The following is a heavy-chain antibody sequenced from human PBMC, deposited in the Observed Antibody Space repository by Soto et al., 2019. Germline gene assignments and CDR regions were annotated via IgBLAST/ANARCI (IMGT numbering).Heavy chain of an antibody. CDR2: ISAHNGNT. D-gene: IGHD3-10*01. Sequence: QVHLVQSGAEVKKPGASVKVSCQGSGYAFTTYGITGVRQAPGQGLEWMGWISAHNGNTNYAQKLTGRVTVTRDTSTSTDYMELRSLRYDDTAVYYCARGRYGAYWGQGALVTVSS. J-gene: IGHJ4*02. CDR1: GYAFTTYG. CDR3: ARGRYGAY. V-gene: IGHV1-18*01.